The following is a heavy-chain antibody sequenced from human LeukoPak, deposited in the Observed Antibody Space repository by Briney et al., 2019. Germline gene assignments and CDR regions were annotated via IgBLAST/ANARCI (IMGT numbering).Heavy chain of an antibody. CDR3: APGHSSGWFDY. CDR2: MYNSEIT. V-gene: IGHV4-59*02. D-gene: IGHD6-19*01. J-gene: IGHJ4*02. CDR1: RGSVSIAC. Sequence: SETLSLTCTVSRGSVSIACWSWIRQPPGKRLEWIGYMYNSEITNYNPSLNSRVTMSLHMSKNQFSLALASVSEADTALYYCAPGHSSGWFDYWGQGSLVIVSS.